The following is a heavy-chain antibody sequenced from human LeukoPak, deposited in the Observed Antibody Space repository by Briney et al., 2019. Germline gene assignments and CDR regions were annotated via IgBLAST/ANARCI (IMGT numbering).Heavy chain of an antibody. Sequence: PGGSLRLSCAASGFTFSSYAMHWVRQAPGKGLEYVSAISSNGGSTYYANSVKGRFTISRDNSKNTLYLQMNSLRAEDTAVYYCAGRYCSSTSCCYYYYYMDVWGKGTTVTASS. D-gene: IGHD2-2*01. CDR2: ISSNGGST. CDR1: GFTFSSYA. CDR3: AGRYCSSTSCCYYYYYMDV. J-gene: IGHJ6*03. V-gene: IGHV3-64*01.